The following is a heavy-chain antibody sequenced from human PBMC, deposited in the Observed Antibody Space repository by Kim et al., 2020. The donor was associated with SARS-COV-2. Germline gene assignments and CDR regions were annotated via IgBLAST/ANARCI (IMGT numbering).Heavy chain of an antibody. V-gene: IGHV4-39*01. CDR3: ARHAITMVRGVIIPGAFDI. J-gene: IGHJ3*02. Sequence: SETLSLTCTVSGGSISSSSYYWGWIRQPPGKGLEWIGSIYYSGSTYYNPSLKSRVTISVDTSKNQFSLKLSSVTAADTAVYYCARHAITMVRGVIIPGAFDIWGQGTMVTVSS. D-gene: IGHD3-10*01. CDR2: IYYSGST. CDR1: GGSISSSSYY.